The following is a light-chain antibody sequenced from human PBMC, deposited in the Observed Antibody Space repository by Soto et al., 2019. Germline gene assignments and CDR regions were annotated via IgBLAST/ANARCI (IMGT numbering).Light chain of an antibody. V-gene: IGKV1-33*01. J-gene: IGKJ2*01. CDR2: DAS. Sequence: DIQMTQSPTSLSVSAGDTVTITCQASRDISVYLNWYQHKPGHPPKLIVYDASNLQTGVPSKFSGSGSGTHFTFTITTLQPEDIATYYCPQYDNFPPYTFGQGTKLDIK. CDR1: RDISVY. CDR3: PQYDNFPPYT.